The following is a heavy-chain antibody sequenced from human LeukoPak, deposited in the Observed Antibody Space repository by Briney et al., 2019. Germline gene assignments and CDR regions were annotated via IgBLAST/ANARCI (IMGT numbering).Heavy chain of an antibody. D-gene: IGHD2-2*02. CDR3: AREGIPAAIDTSKYFQH. Sequence: GGSLRLSCAASGFTFSSYAMHWVRQAPGKGLEWVAVISYDGSNKYYADSVKGRFTVSRDNSKNTLYLQMNSLRAEDTAVYYCAREGIPAAIDTSKYFQHWGQGTLVTVSS. J-gene: IGHJ1*01. CDR1: GFTFSSYA. V-gene: IGHV3-30-3*01. CDR2: ISYDGSNK.